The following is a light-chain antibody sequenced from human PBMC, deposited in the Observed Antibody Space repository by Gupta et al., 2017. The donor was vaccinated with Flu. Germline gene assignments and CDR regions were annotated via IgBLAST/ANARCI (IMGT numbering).Light chain of an antibody. CDR3: QQYDNWPRT. CDR2: DAS. V-gene: IGKV3-15*01. CDR1: QSVSSN. J-gene: IGKJ1*01. Sequence: VMTQSPDTLSVSPGERATLSCRASQSVSSNLVWYQQKPGQAPRLLMYDASSRATGIPVRFSGSGSGTEFTLTISSLQSEDFAVYYCQQYDNWPRTFGQGTKVEIK.